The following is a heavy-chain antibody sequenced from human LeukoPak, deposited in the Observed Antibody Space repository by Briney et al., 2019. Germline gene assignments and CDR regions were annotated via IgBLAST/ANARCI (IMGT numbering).Heavy chain of an antibody. J-gene: IGHJ4*02. CDR2: INHSGST. Sequence: PSETLSLTCAVYGGSFSGYYWSWIRQPPGKGLEWIREINHSGSTNYNPSLKSRVTISVDTSKNQFSLKLSSVTAADTAVCYWARGKATDIPDWGQGTLVTVSS. V-gene: IGHV4-34*01. D-gene: IGHD1-14*01. CDR3: ARGKATDIPD. CDR1: GGSFSGYY.